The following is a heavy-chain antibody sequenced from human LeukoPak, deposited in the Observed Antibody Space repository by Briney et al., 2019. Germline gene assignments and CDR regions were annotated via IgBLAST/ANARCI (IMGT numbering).Heavy chain of an antibody. V-gene: IGHV3-23*01. CDR3: AKDEQLWFVDYFDY. J-gene: IGHJ4*02. Sequence: GGSLRLSCAASGFTFSSYGMHWVRQAPGKGLEWVSAISGSGGSTYYADSVKGRFTISRDNSKNTLYLQMNSLRAEDTAVYYCAKDEQLWFVDYFDYWGQGTLVTVSS. CDR1: GFTFSSYG. CDR2: ISGSGGST. D-gene: IGHD5-18*01.